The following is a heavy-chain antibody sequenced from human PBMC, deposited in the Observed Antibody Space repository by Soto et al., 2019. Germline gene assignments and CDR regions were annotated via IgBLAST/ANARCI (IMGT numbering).Heavy chain of an antibody. D-gene: IGHD2-15*01. CDR3: AKDGPPLPCSGGTCPYYYYMDV. CDR2: ISGSGGGT. V-gene: IGHV3-23*01. J-gene: IGHJ6*03. CDR1: GFTFSSFA. Sequence: GGSLRLSCAASGFTFSSFAMSWVRQAPGKGLEWVSTISGSGGGTYYADSVKGRFTNSRDNSKNTLYLQINSLRTEDTAVYYCAKDGPPLPCSGGTCPYYYYMDVWGKGTTVTVSS.